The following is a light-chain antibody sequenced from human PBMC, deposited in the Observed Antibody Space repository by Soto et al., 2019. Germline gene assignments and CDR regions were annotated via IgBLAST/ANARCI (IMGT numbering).Light chain of an antibody. J-gene: IGLJ2*01. V-gene: IGLV2-11*01. CDR2: DVG. CDR3: CSYAGSYPVV. CDR1: SCDVGGYNY. Sequence: QSALTQPRSVSGSPGQSVTISCTGTSCDVGGYNYVSWYQQHPGKAPKLMIYDVGKRPSGVPDRFSGSKSGNTASLTISGLQAEDEADYYCCSYAGSYPVVFGGGTKLTVL.